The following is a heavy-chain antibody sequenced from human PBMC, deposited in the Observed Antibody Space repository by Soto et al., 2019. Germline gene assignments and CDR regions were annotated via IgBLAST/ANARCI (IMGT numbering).Heavy chain of an antibody. D-gene: IGHD3-10*01. V-gene: IGHV4-61*01. CDR1: GGSVSSGSYY. CDR2: IYYSGST. J-gene: IGHJ5*02. Sequence: ASETLSLTCTVSGGSVSSGSYYWSWIRQPPGKGLEWIGYIYYSGSTNYNPSLKSRVTISVDTSKNQFSLKLSSVTAADTAVYYCARGRRYYGSGSYKDWFDPWGQGTLVTVS. CDR3: ARGRRYYGSGSYKDWFDP.